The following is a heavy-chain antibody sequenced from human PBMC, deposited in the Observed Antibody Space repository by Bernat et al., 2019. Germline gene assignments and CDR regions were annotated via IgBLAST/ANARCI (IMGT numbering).Heavy chain of an antibody. CDR2: IWYDGSNK. Sequence: QVPLVESGGGVVQPGGSLRLSCAASGFTFSGYGMHWVRQAPGKGLEWVAVIWYDGSNKYYADSVKGRFTISRDNAKNSLYLQMNSLRAEDTAVYYCARHLIDDYVWGSYQRGWYFDLWGRGTLVTVSS. V-gene: IGHV3-33*01. CDR3: ARHLIDDYVWGSYQRGWYFDL. D-gene: IGHD3-16*02. CDR1: GFTFSGYG. J-gene: IGHJ2*01.